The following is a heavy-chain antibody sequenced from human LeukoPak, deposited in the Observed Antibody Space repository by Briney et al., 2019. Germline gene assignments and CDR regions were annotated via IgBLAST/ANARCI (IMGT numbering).Heavy chain of an antibody. J-gene: IGHJ5*02. V-gene: IGHV4-61*01. Sequence: SETLSLTCTVSGGSISSSSYYWGWIRQPPGKGLEWIGYIDYSGSTNYNPSLKRRVTLSLDTSKNQFSLKPSSVTAADTAVYYCARDRAYGSGKHWFDPWGQGTLVTVSS. CDR3: ARDRAYGSGKHWFDP. CDR2: IDYSGST. D-gene: IGHD3-10*01. CDR1: GGSISSSSYY.